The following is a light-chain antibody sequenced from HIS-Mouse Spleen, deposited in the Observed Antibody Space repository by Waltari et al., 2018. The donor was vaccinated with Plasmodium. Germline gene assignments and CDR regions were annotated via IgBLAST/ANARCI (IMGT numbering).Light chain of an antibody. CDR1: SSDVGSYNL. J-gene: IGLJ1*01. CDR3: CSYAGSSTYV. CDR2: EGS. Sequence: QSALTQPASVSGSPGQSIPISCTGTSSDVGSYNLVSWYQQPPGKAPKPMIYEGSKRPSGVSNRVAGSKSGNTASLTSAGFQAEDEADYYCCSYAGSSTYVFGTGTKVTVL. V-gene: IGLV2-23*01.